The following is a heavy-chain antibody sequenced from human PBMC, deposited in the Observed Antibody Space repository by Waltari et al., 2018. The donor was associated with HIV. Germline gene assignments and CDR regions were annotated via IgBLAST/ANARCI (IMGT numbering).Heavy chain of an antibody. J-gene: IGHJ5*02. Sequence: QVQLVESGGGVVQPGRSLRLSCAASGSTFSSYGMHWVRQAPGKGLEGVAVISYEGSNKYYTDSVKVRFSSSRDNSKNTLYLQMNSLRVEDTAVYYCARDGYNYDWFDPWGQGTLVTVSS. V-gene: IGHV3-30*03. CDR3: ARDGYNYDWFDP. CDR2: ISYEGSNK. D-gene: IGHD5-12*01. CDR1: GSTFSSYG.